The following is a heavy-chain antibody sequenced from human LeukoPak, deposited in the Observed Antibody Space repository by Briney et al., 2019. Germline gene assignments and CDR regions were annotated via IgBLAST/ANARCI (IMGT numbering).Heavy chain of an antibody. CDR3: ARGMNYYDSSGGV. Sequence: SSETLSLTCTVSGGSTSGYYWGWIRQPAGKGLEWIGRLSTNEDTYYTPSLRTRVTMSVDTSKNRFSLTLTSVTAADTAVYYCARGMNYYDSSGGVWGQGTTVTVSS. CDR1: GGSTSGYY. D-gene: IGHD3-22*01. J-gene: IGHJ6*02. V-gene: IGHV4-4*07. CDR2: LSTNEDT.